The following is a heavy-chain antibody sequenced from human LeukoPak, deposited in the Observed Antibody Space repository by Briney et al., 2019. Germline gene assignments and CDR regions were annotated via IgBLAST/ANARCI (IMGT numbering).Heavy chain of an antibody. CDR1: GFTFRSYE. D-gene: IGHD4-23*01. J-gene: IGHJ4*02. CDR2: ISSSGSTI. CDR3: ARFGYGGKVDY. V-gene: IGHV3-48*03. Sequence: GGSLRLSCAASGFTFRSYEMNWVRQAPGKGLEWVSYISSSGSTIYYADSVKGRFTISRDNAKNSLFLQVNSLRAEDTALYYCARFGYGGKVDYWGQGTLVTVSS.